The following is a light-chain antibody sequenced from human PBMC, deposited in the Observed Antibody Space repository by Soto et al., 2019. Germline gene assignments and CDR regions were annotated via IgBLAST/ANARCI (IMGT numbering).Light chain of an antibody. V-gene: IGKV1-39*01. CDR2: SAS. CDR1: RGISRN. J-gene: IGKJ2*01. Sequence: DIQMTQSPSSLSASVGDRVTITCRASRGISRNLNWYQQKPGKAPKLLIYSASSLQSGVPSRFSGSGSGTDFILIISSLQPEDFATYYCQQTYSSPFTFGPGTKLEIK. CDR3: QQTYSSPFT.